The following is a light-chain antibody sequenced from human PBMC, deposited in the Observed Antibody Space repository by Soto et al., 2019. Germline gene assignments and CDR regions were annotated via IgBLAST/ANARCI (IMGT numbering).Light chain of an antibody. CDR2: LEGSGSY. CDR1: SGHSSYI. J-gene: IGLJ2*01. V-gene: IGLV4-60*03. Sequence: QAVLTQSSSASASLGSSVKLTCTLSSGHSSYIIAWHQQQPGKAPRYLMKLEGSGSYNKGSGVPDRFSGSSSGADRYLTISNLQSEDEADYYCETWDSSTYVVFGGGTKLTVL. CDR3: ETWDSSTYVV.